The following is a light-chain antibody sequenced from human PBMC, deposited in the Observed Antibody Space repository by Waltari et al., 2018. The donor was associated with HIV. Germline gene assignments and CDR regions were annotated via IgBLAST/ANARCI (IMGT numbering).Light chain of an antibody. V-gene: IGLV1-47*01. CDR3: ASWDDKLSHWV. CDR2: RND. J-gene: IGLJ3*02. CDR1: NSNVGKNF. Sequence: QSVLTQPPSASKSPGQRVLISCSGTNSNVGKNFVSWFQQVPGGAPKLVIYRNDRRPSGVPDRFSAAKSGSSATLAISGLQSDDEADYFCASWDDKLSHWVFGVGTKLTV.